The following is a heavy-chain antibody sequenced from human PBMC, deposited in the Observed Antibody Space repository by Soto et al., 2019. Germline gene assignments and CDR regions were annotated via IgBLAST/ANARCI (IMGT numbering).Heavy chain of an antibody. Sequence: PSQTLSLTCSISWDSVSSNSAAWNWIRQSPSRGLEWLGRTYYRSKWYNDYAVSVKSRITINPDTSKNQFSLQLNSVTPEDTAVYYCARELSIAAAGPPHVLEDNYYYYYGMDVWGQGTTVTVSS. J-gene: IGHJ6*02. CDR3: ARELSIAAAGPPHVLEDNYYYYYGMDV. V-gene: IGHV6-1*01. CDR2: TYYRSKWYN. D-gene: IGHD6-13*01. CDR1: WDSVSSNSAA.